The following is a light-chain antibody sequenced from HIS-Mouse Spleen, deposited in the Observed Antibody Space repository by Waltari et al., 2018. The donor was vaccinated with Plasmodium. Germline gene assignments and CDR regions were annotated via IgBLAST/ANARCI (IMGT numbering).Light chain of an antibody. J-gene: IGKJ3*01. CDR3: KQYNNGSFT. Sequence: EIVMTQSPATLSVSPGERATLSCRASQSVSSNLAWYQQKPGQAPRLLIYGASTRATGIPARFSGSGSGTEFTLTISSRQSEDFAVYYCKQYNNGSFTFGPGTKVDIK. CDR1: QSVSSN. CDR2: GAS. V-gene: IGKV3-15*01.